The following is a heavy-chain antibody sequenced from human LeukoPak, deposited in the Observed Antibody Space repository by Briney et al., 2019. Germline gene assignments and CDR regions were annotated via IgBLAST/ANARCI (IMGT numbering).Heavy chain of an antibody. J-gene: IGHJ4*02. V-gene: IGHV3-7*01. CDR3: ARNSGGY. Sequence: GGSLRLSCAAAGFTFSSYWRSWVRQAPGKGLEWVANIKQDGSEKYYVDSVKGRFTISRNNAKNSLYLQMSSLRAEDTAVYYCARNSGGYWGQGTLVTVSS. D-gene: IGHD2-21*01. CDR2: IKQDGSEK. CDR1: GFTFSSYW.